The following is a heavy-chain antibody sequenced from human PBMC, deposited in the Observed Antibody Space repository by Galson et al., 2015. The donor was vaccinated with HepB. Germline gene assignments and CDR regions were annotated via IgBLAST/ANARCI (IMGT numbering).Heavy chain of an antibody. J-gene: IGHJ4*02. V-gene: IGHV3-21*01. CDR3: ARATPGYSYGKTIDY. CDR1: GFTYSSYS. CDR2: ISSSSSYI. Sequence: SLRLSCAASGFTYSSYSMNWVRQAPGKGLEWVSSISSSSSYIYYADSVKGRFTISRDNAKNSLYLQMNSLRAEDTAVYYCARATPGYSYGKTIDYWGQGALVTVSS. D-gene: IGHD5-18*01.